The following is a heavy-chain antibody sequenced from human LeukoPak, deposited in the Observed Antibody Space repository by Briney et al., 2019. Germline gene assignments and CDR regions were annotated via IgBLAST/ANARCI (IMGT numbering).Heavy chain of an antibody. CDR3: ARLDSNGPNDY. D-gene: IGHD6-19*01. CDR1: GDSFSSGNYF. Sequence: SETLSLTCTVSGDSFSSGNYFWGWIRQPPGKGLEWIGSIRYSGSTYYNPSLKSRLTISVDTSKNQFSLKLSSVTAADTAVYYCARLDSNGPNDYWGQGTLVTVSS. CDR2: IRYSGST. J-gene: IGHJ4*02. V-gene: IGHV4-39*01.